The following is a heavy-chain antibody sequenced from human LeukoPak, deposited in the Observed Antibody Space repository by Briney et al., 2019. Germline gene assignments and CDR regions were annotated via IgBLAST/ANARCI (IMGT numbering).Heavy chain of an antibody. CDR3: ASSWGAYAWGSYRYTS. V-gene: IGHV1-18*01. D-gene: IGHD3-16*02. Sequence: ASVTVSCKASGYTFTSYGISWVRQAPGQGLEWMGWISAYNGNTNYAQKLQGRVTMTTDTSTSTAYMELRSLRSDDTAVYYCASSWGAYAWGSYRYTSWGRGTLVTVSS. CDR1: GYTFTSYG. CDR2: ISAYNGNT. J-gene: IGHJ4*02.